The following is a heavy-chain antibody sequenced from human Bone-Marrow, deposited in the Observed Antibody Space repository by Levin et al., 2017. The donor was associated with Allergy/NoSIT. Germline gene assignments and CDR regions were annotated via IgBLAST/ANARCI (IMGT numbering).Heavy chain of an antibody. CDR2: ISYDGSNK. J-gene: IGHJ4*02. Sequence: GESLKISCAASGFTFSSYAMHWVRQAPGKGLEWVAVISYDGSNKYYADSVKGRFTISRDNSKNTLYLQMNSLRAEDTAVYYCAGGGRRGWELLGTVGGCGLDYWGQGTLVTVSS. V-gene: IGHV3-30-3*01. D-gene: IGHD1-26*01. CDR3: AGGGRRGWELLGTVGGCGLDY. CDR1: GFTFSSYA.